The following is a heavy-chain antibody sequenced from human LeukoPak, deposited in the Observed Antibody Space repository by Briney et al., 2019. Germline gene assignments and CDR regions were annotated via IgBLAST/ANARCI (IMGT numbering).Heavy chain of an antibody. CDR3: ARAYYDSSGHMGD. CDR2: INHSGST. Sequence: PSETLSLTCAVYGGSFSGYYWSWIRQPPGKGLEWIGEINHSGSTNYNPSLKSRVTISVDTSKNQFSLKLSSVTAADTAVYYCARAYYDSSGHMGDWGQGTLVTVSS. D-gene: IGHD3-22*01. V-gene: IGHV4-34*01. CDR1: GGSFSGYY. J-gene: IGHJ4*02.